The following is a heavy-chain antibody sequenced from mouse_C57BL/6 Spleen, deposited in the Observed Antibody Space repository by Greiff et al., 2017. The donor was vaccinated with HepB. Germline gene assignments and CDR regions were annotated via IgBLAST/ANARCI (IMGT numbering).Heavy chain of an antibody. Sequence: QVQLQQPGAELVKPGASVKMSCKASGYTFTSYWITWVKQRPGQGLEWIGDIYPGSGSTNYNEKFKSKATLTVDTSSSTAYMQLSSLTSEDSAVYYCAKEEGIYYGNYGYWGQGTTLTVS. CDR2: IYPGSGST. V-gene: IGHV1-55*01. CDR3: AKEEGIYYGNYGY. J-gene: IGHJ2*01. D-gene: IGHD2-1*01. CDR1: GYTFTSYW.